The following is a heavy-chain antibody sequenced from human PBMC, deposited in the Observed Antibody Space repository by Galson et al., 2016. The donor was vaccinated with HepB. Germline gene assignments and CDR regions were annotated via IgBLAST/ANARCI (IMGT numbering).Heavy chain of an antibody. CDR3: ARQGPTLRFLEWVADALDV. CDR2: MNGDGSDT. J-gene: IGHJ3*01. V-gene: IGHV3-74*03. D-gene: IGHD3-3*01. CDR1: GFTVRTSW. Sequence: SLRLSCAASGFTVRTSWMHWVRQAPGKGLVWVSRMNGDGSDTAYADSVKGRFTVSRGDAKNTLYLQMNSLSTDDTAVYYCARQGPTLRFLEWVADALDVWGQGTMVSVSS.